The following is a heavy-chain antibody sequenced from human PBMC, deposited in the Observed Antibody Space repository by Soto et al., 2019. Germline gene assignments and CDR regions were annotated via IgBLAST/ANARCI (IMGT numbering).Heavy chain of an antibody. V-gene: IGHV4-34*01. CDR2: INHSGST. D-gene: IGHD3-16*02. J-gene: IGHJ5*02. CDR3: ARGINPGSYVWGSYRPKFDP. Sequence: QVQLQQWGAGLLKPSETLSLTCAVYGGSFSGYYWSWIRQPPGKGLEWIGEINHSGSTNYNPSLKSRVTISVDTSKNQFSLKLSSVTAADTAVYYCARGINPGSYVWGSYRPKFDPWGQGTLFTVSS. CDR1: GGSFSGYY.